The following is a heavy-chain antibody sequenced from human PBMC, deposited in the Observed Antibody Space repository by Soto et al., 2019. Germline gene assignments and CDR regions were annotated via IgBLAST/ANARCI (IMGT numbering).Heavy chain of an antibody. Sequence: QVQLVQSGAEVKKPGASVKVSCKASGYTFTSYGISWVRQAPGQGLEWMGWISAYNGNTNYPQKLQGRVTMTTDTSTSTASMELRSLSSADPAVYYCARDAPPFGYWGQGTLVTVSS. J-gene: IGHJ4*02. CDR2: ISAYNGNT. D-gene: IGHD3-10*01. V-gene: IGHV1-18*01. CDR1: GYTFTSYG. CDR3: ARDAPPFGY.